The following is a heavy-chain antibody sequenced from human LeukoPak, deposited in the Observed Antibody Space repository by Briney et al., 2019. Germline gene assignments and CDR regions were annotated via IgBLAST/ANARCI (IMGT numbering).Heavy chain of an antibody. V-gene: IGHV3-21*01. CDR1: GFTFSSYS. Sequence: GGSLRLSCAASGFTFSSYSMNWVRRAPGKGLEWVSSISSSSSYIYYADSVKGRFTTSGDNAKNSLYLQMNSLRAEDTAVYYCARAGYSGSYYRFPYYYYYYMDVWGKGTTVTVSS. J-gene: IGHJ6*03. D-gene: IGHD1-26*01. CDR2: ISSSSSYI. CDR3: ARAGYSGSYYRFPYYYYYYMDV.